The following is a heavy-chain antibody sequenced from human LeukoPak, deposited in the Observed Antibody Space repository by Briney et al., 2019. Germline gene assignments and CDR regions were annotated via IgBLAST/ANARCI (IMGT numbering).Heavy chain of an antibody. V-gene: IGHV1-3*01. D-gene: IGHD1-26*01. CDR2: INAGNGNT. CDR3: ASGSGGSYYELGGNYFDY. Sequence: PGASVKVSCKVSGYTLTELSMHWVRQAPGQRLEWMGWINAGNGNTKYSQKFQGRVTITRDTSASTAYMELSSLRSEDTAVYYCASGSGGSYYELGGNYFDYWGQGTLVTVSS. J-gene: IGHJ4*02. CDR1: GYTLTELS.